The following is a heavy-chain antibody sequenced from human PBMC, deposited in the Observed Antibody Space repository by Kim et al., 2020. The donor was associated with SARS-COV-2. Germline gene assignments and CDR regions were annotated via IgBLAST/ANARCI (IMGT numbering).Heavy chain of an antibody. CDR2: IRSDGSHK. CDR1: GFTFSVYG. J-gene: IGHJ4*02. CDR3: ANFES. V-gene: IGHV3-33*06. Sequence: GGSLRLSCAASGFTFSVYGMHWVRQAPGKGLEWVAVIRSDGSHKYYADSVKGRFTISRDNSKNMVYLQMNSLRAEDTAVYCCANFESWGQGTLVTVSS.